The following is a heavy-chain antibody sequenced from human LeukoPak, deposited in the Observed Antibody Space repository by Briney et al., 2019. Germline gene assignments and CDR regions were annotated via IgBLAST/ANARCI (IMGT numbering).Heavy chain of an antibody. V-gene: IGHV3-53*01. CDR3: ARDYSNYGGAFDI. Sequence: GGSLRLSCAASGFTVSSNYMSWVRQAPGKGLEWVSVIYSGGSTYYADSVKGRFTISRDNAKNSLYLQMNSLRAEDTAVYYCARDYSNYGGAFDIWGQGTMVTVSS. J-gene: IGHJ3*02. D-gene: IGHD4-11*01. CDR2: IYSGGST. CDR1: GFTVSSNY.